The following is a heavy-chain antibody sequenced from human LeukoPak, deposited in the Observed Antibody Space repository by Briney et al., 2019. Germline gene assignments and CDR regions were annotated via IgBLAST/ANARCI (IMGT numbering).Heavy chain of an antibody. Sequence: GGSLRLSCAASGFTFSSYGMHWVRQAPDKGLEWVAYLEDDESKEYYVDSVKGRFTISRDNSKNSLYLQMNSLRAEDTAVYYCARNPPEGGYLASWGQGTLVTVSS. CDR3: ARNPPEGGYLAS. J-gene: IGHJ4*02. CDR1: GFTFSSYG. D-gene: IGHD3-22*01. V-gene: IGHV3-33*05. CDR2: LEDDESKE.